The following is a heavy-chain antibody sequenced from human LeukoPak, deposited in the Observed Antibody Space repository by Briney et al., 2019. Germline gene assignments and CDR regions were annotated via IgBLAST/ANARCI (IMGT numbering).Heavy chain of an antibody. D-gene: IGHD3-22*01. CDR1: GYTFTSYD. Sequence: ASVKVSCKASGYTFTSYDINWVRHATGQGLEWMGWMNPNSGNAGYAQKFQGIVTMTRNTSISTAYMELCSLRSEDTAVYYCARGLYYYDSSGYYYSYFDYWNQGTLVTVSS. J-gene: IGHJ4*02. CDR3: ARGLYYYDSSGYYYSYFDY. CDR2: MNPNSGNA. V-gene: IGHV1-8*01.